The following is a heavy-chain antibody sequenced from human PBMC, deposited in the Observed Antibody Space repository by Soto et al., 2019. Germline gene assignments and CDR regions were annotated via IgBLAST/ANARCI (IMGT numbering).Heavy chain of an antibody. Sequence: GWSLRLSCAASGFTFIDYYMSWIRQAPGKGLEWVSFISSSSSYTNYADSVKGRFTISRDNAKNSLYLQMNSLRAEDTAVYYCARTPPGLWSNYYFDYWGQGTLVTVSS. CDR1: GFTFIDYY. V-gene: IGHV3-11*06. J-gene: IGHJ4*02. CDR2: ISSSSSYT. D-gene: IGHD3-10*01. CDR3: ARTPPGLWSNYYFDY.